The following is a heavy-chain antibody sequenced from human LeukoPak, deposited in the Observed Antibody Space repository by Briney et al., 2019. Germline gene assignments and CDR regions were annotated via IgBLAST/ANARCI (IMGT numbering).Heavy chain of an antibody. Sequence: SETLSLTCTVSGDSMSSYYWNFIRQPAGKGLEWIGRIHTSWTTYYNPSLKSRITMSVDTSRNQFSLRLTSVTAADTAVYYCARGDYYDGGGRNWFDPWGQGPLVSVSS. V-gene: IGHV4-4*07. CDR1: GDSMSSYY. J-gene: IGHJ5*02. CDR3: ARGDYYDGGGRNWFDP. CDR2: IHTSWTT. D-gene: IGHD3-16*01.